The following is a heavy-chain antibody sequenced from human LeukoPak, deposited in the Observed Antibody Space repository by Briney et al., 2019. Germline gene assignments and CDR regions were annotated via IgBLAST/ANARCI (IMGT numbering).Heavy chain of an antibody. D-gene: IGHD1-7*01. Sequence: SETLSLTCTVSGDSISSYYWSWIRQPPGKGLEWIGYIYYSGSTNYNPSLKNRVTISVDTSKTQISLKLSSVTAADTAVYYCARTRYNWNYSSADAFDIWGQGTMVTVSS. J-gene: IGHJ3*02. CDR1: GDSISSYY. CDR3: ARTRYNWNYSSADAFDI. CDR2: IYYSGST. V-gene: IGHV4-59*08.